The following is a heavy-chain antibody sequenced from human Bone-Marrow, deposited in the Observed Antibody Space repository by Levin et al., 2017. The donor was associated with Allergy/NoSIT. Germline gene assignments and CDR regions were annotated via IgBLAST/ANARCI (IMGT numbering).Heavy chain of an antibody. J-gene: IGHJ5*02. V-gene: IGHV1-69*01. Sequence: KISCKASGGTFSSYAISWVRQAPGQGLEWMGGIIPIFGTANYAQKFQGRVTITADESTSTAYMELSSLRSEDTAVYYCARGALTAGHIVVVPAAMQGFWFDPWGQGTLVTVSS. D-gene: IGHD2-2*01. CDR2: IIPIFGTA. CDR3: ARGALTAGHIVVVPAAMQGFWFDP. CDR1: GGTFSSYA.